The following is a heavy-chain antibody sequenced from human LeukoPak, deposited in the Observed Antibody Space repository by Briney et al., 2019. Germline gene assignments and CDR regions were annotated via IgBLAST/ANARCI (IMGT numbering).Heavy chain of an antibody. J-gene: IGHJ4*02. V-gene: IGHV3-23*01. D-gene: IGHD1-26*01. CDR2: FSGSGGST. CDR3: AKDTRRIVGALDY. Sequence: GGSLRLSCVASGFTADTYWMSWVRQAPGKGLEWVSAFSGSGGSTYYADSVKGRFTISRDNSKNTLYLQMNSLRAEDTAVYYCAKDTRRIVGALDYWGQGTLVTVSS. CDR1: GFTADTYW.